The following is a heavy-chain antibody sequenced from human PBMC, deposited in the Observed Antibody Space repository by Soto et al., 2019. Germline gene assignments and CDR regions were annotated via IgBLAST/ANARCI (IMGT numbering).Heavy chain of an antibody. J-gene: IGHJ6*02. CDR2: ISGSGGST. V-gene: IGHV3-23*01. D-gene: IGHD4-17*01. CDR1: GFTFSSYA. CDR3: AKVRGATVTTYSRDYGMDV. Sequence: GGSLRLSCAASGFTFSSYAMSWVRQAPGKGLEWVSAISGSGGSTYYADSVKGRFTISRDNSKNTLYLQMNSLRAEDTAVYYCAKVRGATVTTYSRDYGMDVWGQGTTVIVSS.